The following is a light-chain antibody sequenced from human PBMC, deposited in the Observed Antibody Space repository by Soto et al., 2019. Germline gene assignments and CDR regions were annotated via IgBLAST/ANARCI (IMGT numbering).Light chain of an antibody. J-gene: IGLJ1*01. CDR2: DVS. CDR1: SSDIGGYDY. CDR3: SSYTSTSAPYV. V-gene: IGLV2-14*03. Sequence: QSALTQPASVSGFPGQSITISCTGTSSDIGGYDYVSWYQQHPGKAPKLIIYDVSGRSSGVSNRFSGSKSANTASLTISGLQAEDEADYRCSSYTSTSAPYVFGTGTKVTVL.